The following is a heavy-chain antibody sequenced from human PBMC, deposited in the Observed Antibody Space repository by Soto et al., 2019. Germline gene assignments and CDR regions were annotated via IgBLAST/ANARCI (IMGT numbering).Heavy chain of an antibody. D-gene: IGHD5-12*01. J-gene: IGHJ6*02. Sequence: SETLSLTCTVSGGSISSYYWSWIRQPPGKGLEWIGYIYYSGSTNYNPSLKSRVTISVDTSKNQFSLKLSSVTAADTAVYYCARQPIVATSPYYYYYCGMDVWGQGTTVTVSS. CDR2: IYYSGST. CDR3: ARQPIVATSPYYYYYCGMDV. CDR1: GGSISSYY. V-gene: IGHV4-59*01.